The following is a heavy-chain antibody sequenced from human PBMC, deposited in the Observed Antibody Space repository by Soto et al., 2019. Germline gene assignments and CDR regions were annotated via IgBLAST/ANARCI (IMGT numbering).Heavy chain of an antibody. Sequence: PGGSLRLSCAASGFTFSSYGMHWVRQAPGKGLEWVAVTSYDGSNKYYADSVKGRFTISRDNSKNTLYVQMNSLRAEDTAVYFCAKDRARDYYYYGMDVWGQGTTVTVSS. D-gene: IGHD3-10*01. CDR1: GFTFSSYG. J-gene: IGHJ6*02. CDR3: AKDRARDYYYYGMDV. V-gene: IGHV3-30*18. CDR2: TSYDGSNK.